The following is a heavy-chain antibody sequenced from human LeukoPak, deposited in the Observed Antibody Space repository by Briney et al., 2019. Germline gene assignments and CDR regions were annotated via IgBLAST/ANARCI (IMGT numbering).Heavy chain of an antibody. Sequence: ASVKVSCKASGYSFTGYSVHWVRQAPGQGLEWMGWINPNTGDTNYAQKFPARVTMSRDTSISTVYMELSSLRSDDTAVYYCTRDFWSVAGAGLGFDPWGQGTLVIVSS. CDR3: TRDFWSVAGAGLGFDP. CDR2: INPNTGDT. D-gene: IGHD6-13*01. CDR1: GYSFTGYS. J-gene: IGHJ5*02. V-gene: IGHV1-2*02.